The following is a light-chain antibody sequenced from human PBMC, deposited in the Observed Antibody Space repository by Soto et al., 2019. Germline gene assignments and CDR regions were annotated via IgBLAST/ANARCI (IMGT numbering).Light chain of an antibody. CDR2: DIS. CDR1: QSLTNPY. CDR3: QQYGSSEII. V-gene: IGKV3-20*01. J-gene: IGKJ5*01. Sequence: ENVLTQSPGTLSLSPRDGATHLCRARQSLTNPYIAWYQQKPGQAPRLLIYDISSRATGIPDRFSGSVSGTDFTLTITRLEPEDFAVFYCQQYGSSEIIFGQGTRLAMK.